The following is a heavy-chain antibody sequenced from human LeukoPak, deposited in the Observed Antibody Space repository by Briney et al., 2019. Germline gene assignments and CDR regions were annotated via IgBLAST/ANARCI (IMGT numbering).Heavy chain of an antibody. Sequence: ASVKVSCKASGGTFSSYAISWVRQAPGQGLEWMGGIIPIFGTANYAQKFQGRVTMTRDMSTRTVYMELSSLRSEDTAVYYCVCGYRKDFDYWGQGTLVTVSS. V-gene: IGHV1-69*05. CDR3: VCGYRKDFDY. CDR1: GGTFSSYA. D-gene: IGHD3-22*01. CDR2: IIPIFGTA. J-gene: IGHJ4*02.